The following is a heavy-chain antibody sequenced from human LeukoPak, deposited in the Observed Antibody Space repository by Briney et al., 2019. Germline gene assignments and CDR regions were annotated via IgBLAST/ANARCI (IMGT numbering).Heavy chain of an antibody. CDR1: GGSISSYY. Sequence: PSETLSLTCTVSGGSISSYYWSWIRQPPGKGLEWIGYTYYSGSTNYNPSLKSRVTISVDTSKNQFSLKLSSVTAADTAVYYCARGRLGELYFDYWGQGTLVTVSS. D-gene: IGHD1-26*01. V-gene: IGHV4-59*01. J-gene: IGHJ4*02. CDR3: ARGRLGELYFDY. CDR2: TYYSGST.